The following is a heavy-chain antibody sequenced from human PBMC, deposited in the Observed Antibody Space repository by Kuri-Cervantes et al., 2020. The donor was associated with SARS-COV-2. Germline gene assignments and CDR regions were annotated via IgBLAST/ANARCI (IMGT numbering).Heavy chain of an antibody. CDR3: ARDQGSSWSANAFDV. V-gene: IGHV3-21*01. Sequence: GESLKISCAASGFAFSNFTLNWVRQAPGKGLEWVSSIGSSRGSKYFADSVKGRFTISRDYAKNSVYLQMSSLRADDTAVYYCARDQGSSWSANAFDVWGQGTKVTVSS. D-gene: IGHD6-13*01. J-gene: IGHJ3*01. CDR2: IGSSRGSK. CDR1: GFAFSNFT.